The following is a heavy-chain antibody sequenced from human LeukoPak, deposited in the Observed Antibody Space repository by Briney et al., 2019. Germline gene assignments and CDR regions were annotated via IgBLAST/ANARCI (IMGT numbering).Heavy chain of an antibody. J-gene: IGHJ4*02. CDR3: ARDQTYGTFDY. CDR2: IHPNSGGT. Sequence: APVKVSCKASGYTFTGYYMHWVRQAAGQGLEWMGWIHPNSGGTNYAQKFQGRVTMTRDTSISTAYMELSRLRSDDTAVYYCARDQTYGTFDYWGQGTLVTVSS. CDR1: GYTFTGYY. V-gene: IGHV1-2*02. D-gene: IGHD4-17*01.